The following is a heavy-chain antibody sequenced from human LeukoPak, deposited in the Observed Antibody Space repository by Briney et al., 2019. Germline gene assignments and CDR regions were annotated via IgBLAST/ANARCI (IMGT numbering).Heavy chain of an antibody. V-gene: IGHV1-46*01. CDR1: GYTFTSYY. Sequence: ASVKVSCKASGYTFTSYYMHWVRQAPGQGLEWMGIINPSGGSTSYAQKFQGRVTMTRDTSTSTVYMELSSLRSEDTAVYYCARSKAIRYFDWYAFDIWGQGTMVTVSS. CDR3: ARSKAIRYFDWYAFDI. J-gene: IGHJ3*02. D-gene: IGHD3-9*01. CDR2: INPSGGST.